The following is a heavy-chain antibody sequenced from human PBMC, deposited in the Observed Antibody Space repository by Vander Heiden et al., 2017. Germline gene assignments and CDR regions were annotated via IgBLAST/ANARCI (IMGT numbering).Heavy chain of an antibody. CDR3: YLIAAAGNGWFDP. D-gene: IGHD6-13*01. CDR1: GGSFRGYY. CDR2: INHSGST. Sequence: QVQLQQWGAGLMKPSEPLSLTCAVYGGSFRGYYWSWIRQPPGKWLEWIGEINHSGSTNYNPSLKSRVTISVDTSKNQFSLKLSSVTAADTAVYYCYLIAAAGNGWFDPWGQGTLVTVSS. J-gene: IGHJ5*02. V-gene: IGHV4-34*01.